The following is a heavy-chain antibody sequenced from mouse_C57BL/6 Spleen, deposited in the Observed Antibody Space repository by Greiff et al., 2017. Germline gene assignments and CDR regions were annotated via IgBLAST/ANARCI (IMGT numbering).Heavy chain of an antibody. CDR1: GYTFTSYW. CDR2: IYPGSGST. D-gene: IGHD2-3*01. J-gene: IGHJ4*01. V-gene: IGHV1-55*01. Sequence: QVHVKQPGAELVKPGASVKMSCKASGYTFTSYWITWVKQRPGQGLEWIGDIYPGSGSTNYNEKFKSKATLTVDTSSSTAYMQLSSLTSEDSAVYYCARGWLLRYYAMDYWGQGTSVTVSS. CDR3: ARGWLLRYYAMDY.